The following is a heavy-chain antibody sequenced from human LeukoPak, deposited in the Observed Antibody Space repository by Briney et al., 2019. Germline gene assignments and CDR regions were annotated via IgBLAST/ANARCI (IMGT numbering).Heavy chain of an antibody. CDR2: IKQDGSDT. J-gene: IGHJ6*02. CDR3: ARDFSATAGLDV. Sequence: PGGSLRLSCVDSGFTFSNYWMNWVRQAPGKGLEWLANIKQDGSDTHYVDSVKGRFTIPRDNSKNSLYLQMNSLRADDTAVYYCARDFSATAGLDVWGQGTTVTVSS. D-gene: IGHD1-26*01. V-gene: IGHV3-7*03. CDR1: GFTFSNYW.